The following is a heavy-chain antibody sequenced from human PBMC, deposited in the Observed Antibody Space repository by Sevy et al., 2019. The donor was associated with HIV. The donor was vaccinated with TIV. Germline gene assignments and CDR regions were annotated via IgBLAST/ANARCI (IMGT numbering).Heavy chain of an antibody. CDR3: VKEATEHCKIRFCFGDNCFYNWFDI. CDR2: VSDDGIKD. J-gene: IGHJ5*02. Sequence: GGSLRLSCTASEFTFSDYAMHWVRQTPGKGLEWVAIVSDDGIKDDYADSVKGRFAISRDSSRNTLFLQINSLTPDDTEVYFCVKEATEHCKIRFCFGDNCFYNWFDIWGQGVLVTVSS. CDR1: EFTFSDYA. D-gene: IGHD1-1*01. V-gene: IGHV3-30*09.